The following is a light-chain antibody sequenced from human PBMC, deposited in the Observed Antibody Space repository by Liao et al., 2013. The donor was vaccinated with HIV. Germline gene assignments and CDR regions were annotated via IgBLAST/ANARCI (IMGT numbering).Light chain of an antibody. CDR1: ELENKN. CDR2: EDD. V-gene: IGLV3-1*01. CDR3: QSPASSGSHYV. Sequence: SFELTQPPSVSVSPGQTASVTCSGDELENKNICWYHQRPGQSPVLVISEDDKRPSGIPERFSGSNSGNTATLTISGAQAMDEADYFCQSPASSGSHYVFGTGTTVTVL. J-gene: IGLJ1*01.